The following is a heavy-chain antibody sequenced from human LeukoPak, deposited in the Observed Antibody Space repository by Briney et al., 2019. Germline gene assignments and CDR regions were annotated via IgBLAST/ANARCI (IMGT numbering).Heavy chain of an antibody. CDR1: GFTFSSYA. V-gene: IGHV3-7*01. Sequence: QTGGSLRLSCAASGFTFSSYAMSWVRQAPGKGLEWVANIRQDGGEQYYMDSVKGRFTISRDNGKNSAYLQMNSLRVEDTALYHCVRVLSGSWDWFDPWGQGTLVTVSS. D-gene: IGHD3-22*01. CDR2: IRQDGGEQ. CDR3: VRVLSGSWDWFDP. J-gene: IGHJ5*02.